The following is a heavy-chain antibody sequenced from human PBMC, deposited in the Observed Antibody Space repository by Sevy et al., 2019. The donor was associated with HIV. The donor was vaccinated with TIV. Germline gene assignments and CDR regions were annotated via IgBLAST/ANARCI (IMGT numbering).Heavy chain of an antibody. CDR2: IKKDGSGK. V-gene: IGHV3-7*03. J-gene: IGHJ6*02. CDR3: ARDCSSTSCLWGLDV. CDR1: GFTFSRYW. D-gene: IGHD2-2*01. Sequence: GGSLRLSCAASGFTFSRYWMSWVRQAPGKGLEWVANIKKDGSGKYDVDSVKGRFTISRDNAKNSLFLQMNSLRAEDTDVYYCARDCSSTSCLWGLDVWGQGTTVTVSS.